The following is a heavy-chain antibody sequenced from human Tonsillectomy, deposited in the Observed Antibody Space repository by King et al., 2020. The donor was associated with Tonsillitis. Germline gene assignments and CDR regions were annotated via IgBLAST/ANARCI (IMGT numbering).Heavy chain of an antibody. CDR1: GFIFSSYG. J-gene: IGHJ4*02. CDR2: ISYDGTNK. CDR3: AKEEGGGGYYAGIDY. D-gene: IGHD3-22*01. V-gene: IGHV3-30*18. Sequence: VQLVESGGGVVQPGRSLRLSCTASGFIFSSYGMHWVRQAPGKGLEWVAVISYDGTNKYYTDYVKGRFTISRDNSKNTLYLQMNSLRAEDTAVYYCAKEEGGGGYYAGIDYWGPGTLVTVSS.